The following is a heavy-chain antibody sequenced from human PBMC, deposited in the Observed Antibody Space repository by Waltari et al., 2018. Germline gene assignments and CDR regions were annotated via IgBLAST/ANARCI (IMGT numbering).Heavy chain of an antibody. CDR2: VSVTGGT. D-gene: IGHD1-1*01. V-gene: IGHV4-4*09. CDR1: GGSFTTYS. J-gene: IGHJ6*03. CDR3: AKSWNTHYYYYIDV. Sequence: QVTLQQSGPRVVKPSGTLSLTCTVSGGSFTTYSWSWIRQPPGKGRGWIGSVSVTGGTNYRPTLQSRVTWSADPSENQVSLTLTSVTAADTAVYYCAKSWNTHYYYYIDVWGKGTTVTVSS.